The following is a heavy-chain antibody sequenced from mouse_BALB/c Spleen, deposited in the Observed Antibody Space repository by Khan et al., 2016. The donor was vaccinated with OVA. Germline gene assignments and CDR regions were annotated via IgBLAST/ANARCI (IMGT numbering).Heavy chain of an antibody. V-gene: IGHV2-9*02. J-gene: IGHJ3*01. D-gene: IGHD2-4*01. CDR2: IWTGGIT. CDR3: ARSYDSHVGGFAY. Sequence: QVQLKESGPGLVAPSQSLSITCTVSGFSLSNYGIHWVRQPPGKGLEWLGVIWTGGITNYNSALMSRLSISKDNSKSQVFFKMNRLQTDDTAIYYCARSYDSHVGGFAYWGQGTLVTVSA. CDR1: GFSLSNYG.